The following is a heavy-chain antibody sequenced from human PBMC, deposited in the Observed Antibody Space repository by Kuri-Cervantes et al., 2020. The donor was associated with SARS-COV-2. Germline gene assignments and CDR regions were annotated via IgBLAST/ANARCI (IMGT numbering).Heavy chain of an antibody. CDR3: ATLIDY. CDR1: GFTFSDAW. V-gene: IGHV3-15*01. CDR2: FKSKTAGGTT. Sequence: GESLKISCAASGFTFSDAWMSWVRQAPGKGLEWVGRFKSKTAGGTTVYAAPVQGRFTISRDDSRNTLYLQMNSLKTEDTAVYYCATLIDYWGQGALVTVSS. J-gene: IGHJ4*02.